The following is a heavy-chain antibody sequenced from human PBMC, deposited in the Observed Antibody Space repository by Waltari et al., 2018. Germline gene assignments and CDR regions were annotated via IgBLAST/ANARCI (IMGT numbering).Heavy chain of an antibody. J-gene: IGHJ4*02. V-gene: IGHV5-51*01. CDR3: ARDRTIRGVDYYDH. D-gene: IGHD3-10*01. Sequence: EVQLVQSGAEVKEPGESLRISCKGSEYNFGSYWIAWVRQMPGKGLEWMGIIEPGDSDTRYSPSFEGQVTMSADKSINTAYLQWSSLKATDTATYYCARDRTIRGVDYYDHWGQGTQVTVSS. CDR2: IEPGDSDT. CDR1: EYNFGSYW.